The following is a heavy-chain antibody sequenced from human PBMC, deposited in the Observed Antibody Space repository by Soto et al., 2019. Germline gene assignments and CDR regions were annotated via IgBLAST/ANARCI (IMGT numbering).Heavy chain of an antibody. CDR1: GGSFSAYY. V-gene: IGHV4-34*01. CDR2: ITHTGST. CDR3: ARAKAPLYSSSWYWFDP. D-gene: IGHD6-13*01. Sequence: SETLSLTCAVYGGSFSAYYWSWIRQPPGEGLEWIGEITHTGSTNYNPSLKSRVTISVDTSKNQFSLKLSSVTAADTAVYYCARAKAPLYSSSWYWFDPWGQGTLVTVCS. J-gene: IGHJ5*02.